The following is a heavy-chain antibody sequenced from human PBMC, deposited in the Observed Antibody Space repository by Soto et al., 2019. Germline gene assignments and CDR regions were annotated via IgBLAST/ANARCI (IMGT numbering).Heavy chain of an antibody. J-gene: IGHJ6*03. D-gene: IGHD5-12*01. CDR3: ARHRGYSGYDYYYYYMDV. V-gene: IGHV4-39*01. CDR2: IYYSGST. CDR1: GGSISSSSYY. Sequence: SETLSLTCTVSGGSISSSSYYWGWIRQPPGKGLEWIGSIYYSGSTYYNPSLKSRVTISVDTSKNQFSLKLGSVTAADTAVYYCARHRGYSGYDYYYYYMDVWGKGTTVTVSS.